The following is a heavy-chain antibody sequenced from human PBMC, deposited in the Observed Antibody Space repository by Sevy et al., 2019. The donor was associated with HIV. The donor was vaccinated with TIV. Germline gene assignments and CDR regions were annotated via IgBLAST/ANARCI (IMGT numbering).Heavy chain of an antibody. J-gene: IGHJ4*02. V-gene: IGHV3-23*01. CDR1: GFTFSTYT. CDR2: ISGSAGST. D-gene: IGHD3-22*01. CDR3: AKEGQGEYYDSSGSFDY. Sequence: GGSLRLSCAASGFTFSTYTMSWVRQAPGKGLEWVSAISGSAGSTYYADLVQGRFTISRDKSKNTLYLQMNSLRAEDTAVYYCAKEGQGEYYDSSGSFDYWGQGTLVTVSS.